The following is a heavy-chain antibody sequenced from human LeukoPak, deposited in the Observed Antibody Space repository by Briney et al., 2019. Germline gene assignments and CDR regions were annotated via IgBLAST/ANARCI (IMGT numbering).Heavy chain of an antibody. CDR1: GFTFSSYH. V-gene: IGHV3-30*19. D-gene: IGHD3-3*01. CDR3: ARGKGGFFGVVPPRLNYMDV. J-gene: IGHJ6*03. CDR2: ISYDGSNK. Sequence: GGSLRLSCVASGFTFSSYHMHWVRQAPGKGLEWVAVISYDGSNKYYADSVKGRFTISRDNSKNTLYLQMNSLRAEDTAVYYCARGKGGFFGVVPPRLNYMDVWGKGTTVTVSS.